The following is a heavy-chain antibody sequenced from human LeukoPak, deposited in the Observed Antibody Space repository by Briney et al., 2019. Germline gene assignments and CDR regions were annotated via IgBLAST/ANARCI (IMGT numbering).Heavy chain of an antibody. J-gene: IGHJ4*02. Sequence: ASVKVSCKASGYTFTSYGISWVRQAPGQGLEWMGWISAYNGNTNYAQKLQGRVTMTTDTSTSTAYMELRSLRSDDTAVYYCARDSPLGGWLQFQILPYYFDYWGQGTLVTVSS. CDR1: GYTFTSYG. D-gene: IGHD5-24*01. V-gene: IGHV1-18*01. CDR2: ISAYNGNT. CDR3: ARDSPLGGWLQFQILPYYFDY.